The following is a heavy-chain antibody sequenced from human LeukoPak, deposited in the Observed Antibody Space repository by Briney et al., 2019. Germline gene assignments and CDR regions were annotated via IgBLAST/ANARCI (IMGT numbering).Heavy chain of an antibody. CDR3: ARGGSTCLDY. D-gene: IGHD2/OR15-2a*01. J-gene: IGHJ4*02. CDR1: GYTFTTYA. Sequence: ASVKVSCKASGYTFTTYAMHWVRQAPGQGLEWMGWINAGNGNTKYSQKFQGRVTFPRDTSASTAYMELSSLRSEDTAVYYCARGGSTCLDYWGQGTLVTVSS. CDR2: INAGNGNT. V-gene: IGHV1-3*01.